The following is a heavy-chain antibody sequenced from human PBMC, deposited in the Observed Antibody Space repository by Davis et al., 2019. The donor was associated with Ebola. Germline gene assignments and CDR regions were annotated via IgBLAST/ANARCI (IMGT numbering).Heavy chain of an antibody. V-gene: IGHV3-23*01. Sequence: GESLKISCAASGFTFNYYAMSWVRQAPGKGLEWVSGISGSGDNTYYADSVKGRFTISRDIPQNSLYLQMNSLRAEDTAVYYCARISSDSRGYYYWGQGTLVTVSS. D-gene: IGHD3-22*01. J-gene: IGHJ4*02. CDR3: ARISSDSRGYYY. CDR2: ISGSGDNT. CDR1: GFTFNYYA.